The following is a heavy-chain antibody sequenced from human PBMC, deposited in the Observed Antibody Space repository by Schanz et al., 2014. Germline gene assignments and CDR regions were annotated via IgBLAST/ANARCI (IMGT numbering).Heavy chain of an antibody. Sequence: EVQLVESGGGLVQPGGSLRLSCGSSGFTFSTYAMAWVRQAPGKGLEWVSSINTGGDSTYYADSVKGRFTISRDNAKNTLYLQMNTLRAEDTAVYYCARKMKLGVYGGKGHDSLDIWGQGTMVTVSS. CDR2: INTGGDST. CDR1: GFTFSTYA. J-gene: IGHJ3*02. D-gene: IGHD4-17*01. V-gene: IGHV3-23*04. CDR3: ARKMKLGVYGGKGHDSLDI.